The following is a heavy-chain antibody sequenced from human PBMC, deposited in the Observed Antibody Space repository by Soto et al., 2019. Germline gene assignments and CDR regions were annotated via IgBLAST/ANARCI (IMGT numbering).Heavy chain of an antibody. CDR2: IYWDDDK. D-gene: IGHD3-22*01. V-gene: IGHV2-5*02. Sequence: QITLKESGPTLVKPTQTLTLTCTFSGFSPSTSGVGVGWIRQPPGKALEWLAFIYWDDDKRYSPSLKSRLTITKATSKNQVVLTMTNMDPVDTATYYCAHSSAMIGMDTFEIWGQGTMVTVSS. J-gene: IGHJ3*02. CDR1: GFSPSTSGVG. CDR3: AHSSAMIGMDTFEI.